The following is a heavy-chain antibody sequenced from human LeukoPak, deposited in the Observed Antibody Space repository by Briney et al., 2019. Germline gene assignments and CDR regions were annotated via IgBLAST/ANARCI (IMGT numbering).Heavy chain of an antibody. CDR1: GFTFSSYS. V-gene: IGHV3-48*02. D-gene: IGHD3-22*01. Sequence: GGSLRLSCAASGFTFSSYSMNWVRQAPGKGLEWVSYISSSSSTIYYADSVKGRFTISRDNAKNSLYLQMNSLRDDDTAVYYCARGRSSGYYGTFDYWGQGTLVTVS. CDR3: ARGRSSGYYGTFDY. CDR2: ISSSSSTI. J-gene: IGHJ4*02.